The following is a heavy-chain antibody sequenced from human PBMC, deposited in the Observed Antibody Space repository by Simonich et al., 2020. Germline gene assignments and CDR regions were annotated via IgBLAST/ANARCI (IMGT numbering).Heavy chain of an antibody. V-gene: IGHV1-69-2*01. D-gene: IGHD6-6*01. J-gene: IGHJ3*01. CDR2: VYRKTGEQ. CDR3: ATGLEYSSSSWAFDL. CDR1: GYTFTAHY. Sequence: EVQLVQSGAEVKKPGATVKISCKVSGYTFTAHYMHWVQQAPGKGVEWLGLVYRKTGEQREAKKCQGGVSITAVTCTDTAYRELGSLRSEDTAVYSCATGLEYSSSSWAFDLWGQGTMVTVSS.